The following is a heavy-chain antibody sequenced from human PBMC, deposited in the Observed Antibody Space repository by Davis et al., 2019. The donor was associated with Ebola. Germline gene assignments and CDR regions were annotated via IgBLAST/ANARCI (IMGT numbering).Heavy chain of an antibody. CDR3: AKGGGSYYTRNYYFDY. J-gene: IGHJ4*02. CDR2: IKQDGSEK. CDR1: GFTFSSYS. Sequence: GESLKISCAASGFTFSSYSMNWVRQAPGKGLEWVANIKQDGSEKYYVDSVKGRFTISRDNAKNSLYLQMNSLRAEDTALYYCAKGGGSYYTRNYYFDYWGQGTLVTVSS. V-gene: IGHV3-7*03. D-gene: IGHD1-26*01.